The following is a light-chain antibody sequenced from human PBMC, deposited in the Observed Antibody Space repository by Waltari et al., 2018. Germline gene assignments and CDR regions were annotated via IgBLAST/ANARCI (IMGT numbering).Light chain of an antibody. Sequence: EIVMTQSPATLSVSPGERATLSCRASQSVSSNLAGYQQKPGQAPRLLIYGASTRATGIPARFSGSGSGTEFTLTISSMQSEDFAVYYCQQYNNWPPVTFGQGTRLEIK. CDR2: GAS. V-gene: IGKV3-15*01. J-gene: IGKJ5*01. CDR3: QQYNNWPPVT. CDR1: QSVSSN.